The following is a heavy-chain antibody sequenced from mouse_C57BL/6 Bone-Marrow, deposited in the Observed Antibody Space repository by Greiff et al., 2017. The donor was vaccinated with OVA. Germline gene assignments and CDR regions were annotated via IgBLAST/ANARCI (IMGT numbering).Heavy chain of an antibody. Sequence: EVQLQQSVAELVRPGASVKLSCTASGFNIKNTYMHWVKQRPEQGLEWIGRIDPANDNTKYAPKFQGKATLTAYTPYNTAYLQLSSLSSEDTAVYCCARGIFGSSFYAMDYWGQGTAVTVSS. V-gene: IGHV14-3*01. CDR1: GFNIKNTY. CDR2: IDPANDNT. CDR3: ARGIFGSSFYAMDY. D-gene: IGHD1-1*01. J-gene: IGHJ4*01.